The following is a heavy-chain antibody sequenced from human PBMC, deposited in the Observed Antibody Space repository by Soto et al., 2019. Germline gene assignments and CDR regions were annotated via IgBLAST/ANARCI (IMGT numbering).Heavy chain of an antibody. CDR3: AHRFDWYYFDY. CDR1: GFSLSTSEVG. Sequence: SGPTLVNPTHTLTLTCTLSGFSLSTSEVGVGWIRQPPGKALEWLALIYWDDDKRYSPYLKSRLTITKDTSKNQVVLTMTNMDPVDTATYYCAHRFDWYYFDYWGQGTLVTVSS. J-gene: IGHJ4*02. D-gene: IGHD3-9*01. V-gene: IGHV2-5*02. CDR2: IYWDDDK.